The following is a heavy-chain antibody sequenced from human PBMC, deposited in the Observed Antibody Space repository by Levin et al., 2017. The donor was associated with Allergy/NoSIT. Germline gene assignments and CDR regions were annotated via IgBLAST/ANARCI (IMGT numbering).Heavy chain of an antibody. V-gene: IGHV1-2*02. CDR2: INPHSGAT. D-gene: IGHD3-22*01. J-gene: IGHJ4*02. CDR3: ARVAGNYDSIGHYYFDN. CDR1: GYTFIGNY. Sequence: PGASVKVSCRASGYTFIGNYIHWVRQAPGQGPEWMGWINPHSGATNYAQKFQGRVTMTRDTSVSTAYMELTRLTSDDTAVYYCARVAGNYDSIGHYYFDNWGQGTLVTVSS.